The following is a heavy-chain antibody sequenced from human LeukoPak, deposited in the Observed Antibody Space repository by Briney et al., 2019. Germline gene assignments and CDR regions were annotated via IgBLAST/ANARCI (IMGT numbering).Heavy chain of an antibody. V-gene: IGHV4-59*12. J-gene: IGHJ3*02. CDR2: IYYSGST. CDR3: ARDERGWSGYGDYTGYAAFDI. Sequence: SETLSLTCTVSGGSISSYYWSWIRQPPGKGLEWIGYIYYSGSTNYNPSLKSRVTISVDTSKTQFSLKLSSVTAADTAVYYCARDERGWSGYGDYTGYAAFDIWGQGTMVTVSS. D-gene: IGHD4-17*01. CDR1: GGSISSYY.